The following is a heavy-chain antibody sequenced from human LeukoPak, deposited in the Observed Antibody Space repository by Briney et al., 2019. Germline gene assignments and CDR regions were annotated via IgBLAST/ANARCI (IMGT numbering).Heavy chain of an antibody. CDR2: IKQDGSEK. J-gene: IGHJ4*02. V-gene: IGHV3-7*01. Sequence: GGPLRLSCTASGFTFSSYRMRWLRQAPGKGREGVANIKQDGSEKYYVDSGKGRFTISRDNAKNSLYLQMNSLRAEDTAVYYCARDRRVLGAIPDYWGQGTLVTVSS. D-gene: IGHD3-10*01. CDR1: GFTFSSYR. CDR3: ARDRRVLGAIPDY.